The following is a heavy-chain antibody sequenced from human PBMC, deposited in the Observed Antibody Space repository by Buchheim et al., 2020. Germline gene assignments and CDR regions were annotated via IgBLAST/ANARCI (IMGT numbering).Heavy chain of an antibody. V-gene: IGHV3-23*01. J-gene: IGHJ4*02. Sequence: EVQLLESGGGLVQPGGSLRLSCTASEFTFSSYSMSWVRQAPGKGLEWVSLISGSGGSTYYADSVKGRFTISRDNSKNTLYLQMNSLGAEDSAGYCCATVYSGWWYVDSWGQGTL. D-gene: IGHD6-6*01. CDR3: ATVYSGWWYVDS. CDR2: ISGSGGST. CDR1: EFTFSSYS.